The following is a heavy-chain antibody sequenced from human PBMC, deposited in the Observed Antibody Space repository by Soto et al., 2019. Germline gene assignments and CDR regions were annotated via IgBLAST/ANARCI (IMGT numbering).Heavy chain of an antibody. CDR3: ARDRVVFGALNWFDS. D-gene: IGHD3-16*01. Sequence: GGSLRLSCAASGFTFSSYGMHWVRQAPGKGLEWVAVIWYDGSNKYYADSVKGRFTISRDNSKNTLYLQMNSLRAEDTAVYYCARDRVVFGALNWFDSWGQGTLVTVSS. V-gene: IGHV3-33*01. CDR2: IWYDGSNK. J-gene: IGHJ5*01. CDR1: GFTFSSYG.